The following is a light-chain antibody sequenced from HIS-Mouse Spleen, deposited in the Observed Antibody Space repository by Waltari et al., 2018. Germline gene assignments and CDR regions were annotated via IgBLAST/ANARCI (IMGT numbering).Light chain of an antibody. CDR3: CSYAGSSTYVV. CDR1: SSDVGSYNL. Sequence: PGQSITISCTGTSSDVGSYNLVSWYQQHPGKAPKLMIYEGSKRPSGVSNRLSGSKSGNTASLTISGLQAEDEADYYCCSYAGSSTYVVFGGGTKLTVL. V-gene: IGLV2-23*01. CDR2: EGS. J-gene: IGLJ2*01.